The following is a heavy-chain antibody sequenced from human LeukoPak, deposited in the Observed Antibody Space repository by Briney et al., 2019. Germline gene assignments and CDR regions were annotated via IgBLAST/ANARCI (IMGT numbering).Heavy chain of an antibody. D-gene: IGHD5-18*01. CDR1: GFTFDDYA. J-gene: IGHJ4*02. CDR3: AKGDTAMVPADY. V-gene: IGHV3-43D*03. Sequence: PGGSLRLSCAASGFTFDDYAMHWVRQAPGKGQEWVSLISWDGGSTYYADSVKGRFTISRDNSKNSLYLQMNSLRAEDTALYYCAKGDTAMVPADYWGQGTLVTVSS. CDR2: ISWDGGST.